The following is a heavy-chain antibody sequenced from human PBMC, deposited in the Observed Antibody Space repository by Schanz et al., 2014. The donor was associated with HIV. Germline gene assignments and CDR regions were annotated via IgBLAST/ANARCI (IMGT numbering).Heavy chain of an antibody. CDR3: AVVRIAWFLGGFDP. CDR2: IKSKTDGGTT. CDR1: GFTFSSSW. Sequence: EVQLVESGGGLVQPGGSLKLSCAASGFTFSSSWMHWVRQAPGKGLEWVGRIKSKTDGGTTDYAAPVKGRCTISRDDAXXPLYSRLNTLDTADNSVSCCAVVRIAWFLGGFDPWGQGTMVTVSS. D-gene: IGHD3-9*01. V-gene: IGHV3-15*01. J-gene: IGHJ3*01.